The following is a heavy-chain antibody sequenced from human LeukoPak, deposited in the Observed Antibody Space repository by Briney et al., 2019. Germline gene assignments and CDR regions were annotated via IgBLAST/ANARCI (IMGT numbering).Heavy chain of an antibody. D-gene: IGHD6-13*01. J-gene: IGHJ5*02. Sequence: GASVKVSCKASGGTFSSYAIGWVRQAPGQGLEWMGGIIPIFGTANYAQKFQGRVTMTSDTSTSTAYMELRSLRSDDTAVYYCARDRGIAEADSFDPWGQGTLVTVSS. V-gene: IGHV1-69*06. CDR3: ARDRGIAEADSFDP. CDR2: IIPIFGTA. CDR1: GGTFSSYA.